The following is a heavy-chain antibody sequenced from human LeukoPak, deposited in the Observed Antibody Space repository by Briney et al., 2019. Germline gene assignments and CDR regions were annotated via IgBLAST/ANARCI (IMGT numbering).Heavy chain of an antibody. CDR3: ARDAHDYSSHNWFDP. D-gene: IGHD4-11*01. V-gene: IGHV4-61*02. J-gene: IGHJ5*02. CDR2: IYTSGST. CDR1: GGSISSGSYY. Sequence: SQTLSLTCTVSGGSISSGSYYWSWIRQPAGKGLEWIGRIYTSGSTNYNPSLKSRVTISVDTSENQFSLKLSSVTAADTAVYYCARDAHDYSSHNWFDPWGQGTLVTVSS.